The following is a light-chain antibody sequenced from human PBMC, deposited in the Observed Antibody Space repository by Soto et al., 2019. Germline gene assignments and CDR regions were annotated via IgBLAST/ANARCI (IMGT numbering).Light chain of an antibody. CDR3: QQRSNWPPAIT. Sequence: EIVLTQSPATLSLSPGERSTLSCSASQIVSSYLAWYQQKPGQAPRLLIYDASNRATGIPARFSGSGSGTDFTLTISSLEPEDFAVYYCQQRSNWPPAITFGQGTRLEIK. CDR2: DAS. CDR1: QIVSSY. J-gene: IGKJ5*01. V-gene: IGKV3-11*01.